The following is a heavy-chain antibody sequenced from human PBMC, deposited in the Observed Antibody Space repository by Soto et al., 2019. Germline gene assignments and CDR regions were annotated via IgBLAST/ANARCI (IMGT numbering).Heavy chain of an antibody. Sequence: GGSLRLSCTASGFTFGDYAMSWFRQAPGKGLEWVGFIRSKAYGGTTGYAASVKDRFTISRDDSKSIAYLQMKSLKTEDTAVYYCTRTHYYDSTGYQRYWGQGTLVTVSS. J-gene: IGHJ4*02. CDR3: TRTHYYDSTGYQRY. V-gene: IGHV3-49*03. CDR1: GFTFGDYA. CDR2: IRSKAYGGTT. D-gene: IGHD3-22*01.